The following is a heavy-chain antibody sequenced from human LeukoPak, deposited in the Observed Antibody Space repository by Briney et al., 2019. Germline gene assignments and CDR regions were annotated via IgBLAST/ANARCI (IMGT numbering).Heavy chain of an antibody. J-gene: IGHJ4*02. Sequence: PSETLSLTCTVSGGSISSGGYYWSWIRQHPGKGLEWIGYIYYSGSTYYNPSLKSRVTISVDTSKNQFSLKLSSVTAADTAVYYCARVSSGYMVPYYWGQGTLVTVSS. V-gene: IGHV4-31*03. D-gene: IGHD3-22*01. CDR3: ARVSSGYMVPYY. CDR1: GGSISSGGYY. CDR2: IYYSGST.